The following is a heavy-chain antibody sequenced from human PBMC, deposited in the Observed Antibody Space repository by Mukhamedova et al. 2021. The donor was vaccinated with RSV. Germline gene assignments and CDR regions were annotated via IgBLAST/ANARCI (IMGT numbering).Heavy chain of an antibody. V-gene: IGHV3-73*01. J-gene: IGHJ6*03. Sequence: AYAASVKGRFTISRDDSKNTAYLQMNSLKTEDTAVYYCTRRGSVVVPAAMTYYYMDVWGQGTTVTVSS. D-gene: IGHD2-2*01. CDR3: TRRGSVVVPAAMTYYYMDV.